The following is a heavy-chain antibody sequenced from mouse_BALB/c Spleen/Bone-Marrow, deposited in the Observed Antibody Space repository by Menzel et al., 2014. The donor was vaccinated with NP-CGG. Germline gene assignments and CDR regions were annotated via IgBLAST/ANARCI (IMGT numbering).Heavy chain of an antibody. CDR1: GYTFTNYW. CDR3: ARGNGLYAMDY. J-gene: IGHJ4*01. CDR2: IYPGGGYT. Sequence: QVQLKDSGAELVRPGTSVKISCKASGYTFTNYWLGWVKQRPGHGLEWIGDIYPGGGYTNYNEKFKGKATLTADTSSSTAYMQLSSLTSEDSAVYFCARGNGLYAMDYWGQGTSVTVSS. V-gene: IGHV1-63*02. D-gene: IGHD1-1*02.